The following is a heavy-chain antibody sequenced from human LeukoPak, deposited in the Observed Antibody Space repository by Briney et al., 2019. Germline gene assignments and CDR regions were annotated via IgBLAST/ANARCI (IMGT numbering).Heavy chain of an antibody. V-gene: IGHV3-9*01. J-gene: IGHJ1*01. CDR3: AKAPLAYCGGDCSRGQYFQH. CDR2: ISWNSGSI. CDR1: GFTFDDYA. D-gene: IGHD2-21*02. Sequence: GGSLRLSCAASGFTFDDYAMHWVRQAPGKGLEWVSGISWNSGSIGYADSVKGRFTISRDNAKNSLYLQMNSLRAEDTALYYCAKAPLAYCGGDCSRGQYFQHWGQGTLVTVSS.